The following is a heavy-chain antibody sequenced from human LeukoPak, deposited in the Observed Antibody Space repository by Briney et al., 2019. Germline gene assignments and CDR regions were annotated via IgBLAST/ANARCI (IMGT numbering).Heavy chain of an antibody. V-gene: IGHV4-34*01. CDR2: INHSGST. CDR3: ASPRGIRMGYFDY. Sequence: SETLSLTCAVSGGSFSGYYWSWIRQPPGKGLEWIGEINHSGSTNYNPSLKSRVTISVDTSKNQFSLKLSSVTAADTAVYYCASPRGIRMGYFDYWGQGTLVTVSS. D-gene: IGHD3-16*01. CDR1: GGSFSGYY. J-gene: IGHJ4*02.